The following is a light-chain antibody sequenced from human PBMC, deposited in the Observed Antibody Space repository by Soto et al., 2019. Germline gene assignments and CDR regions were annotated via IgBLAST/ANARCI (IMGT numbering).Light chain of an antibody. V-gene: IGKV2-28*01. CDR3: MRVRQPPKT. CDR1: QGLLHRNGYNY. Sequence: IVLTQSPLSLPVTLGEPASISCRYSQGLLHRNGYNYLSWYVQKPGQAPQLLIHLATNRASGVPDRLSGSGTGKDYTLKSSRVEAYGVGIYYCMRVRQPPKTFGHGTKVAI. CDR2: LAT. J-gene: IGKJ1*01.